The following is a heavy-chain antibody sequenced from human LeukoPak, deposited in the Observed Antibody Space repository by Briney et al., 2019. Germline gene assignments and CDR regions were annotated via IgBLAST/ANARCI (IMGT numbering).Heavy chain of an antibody. CDR3: ATPDIAARPTNDAFDI. D-gene: IGHD6-6*01. Sequence: SVKVSCKASGGTFSSYSISWVRQAPGQGLEWMGRIIPILGIANYAQKFQGRVTITADKSTSTAYMELSSLRSEDTAVYYCATPDIAARPTNDAFDIWGQGTMVTVSS. CDR1: GGTFSSYS. CDR2: IIPILGIA. J-gene: IGHJ3*02. V-gene: IGHV1-69*02.